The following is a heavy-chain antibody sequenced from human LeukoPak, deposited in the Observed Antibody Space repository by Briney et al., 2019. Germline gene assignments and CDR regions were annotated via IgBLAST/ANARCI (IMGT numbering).Heavy chain of an antibody. J-gene: IGHJ4*02. Sequence: SETLSLTCAVYGGSFSGYYWSWIRQPPGKGLEWIGEINDSGSTKYNPSLKSRVTISVDTSKNQFSLKLSSVTAADTAVYYCARDWVWFGELLPLESWGQGTLVTVSS. CDR2: INDSGST. V-gene: IGHV4-34*01. CDR3: ARDWVWFGELLPLES. CDR1: GGSFSGYY. D-gene: IGHD3-10*01.